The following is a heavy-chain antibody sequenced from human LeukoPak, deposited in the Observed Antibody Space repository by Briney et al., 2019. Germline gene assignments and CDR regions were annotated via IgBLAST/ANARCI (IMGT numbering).Heavy chain of an antibody. CDR2: ISGSGGNT. V-gene: IGHV3-23*01. J-gene: IGHJ4*02. CDR3: TKGESQPKYYFDY. CDR1: GFTFTSA. Sequence: GGSLTPSCAASGFTFTSAMRWVRQAPGKGLEWVSRISGSGGNTFYADSVKGRFTISRDNSKNTLYLQMNSLGAEDTAVYYCTKGESQPKYYFDYWGQGTLVTVSS. D-gene: IGHD2-2*01.